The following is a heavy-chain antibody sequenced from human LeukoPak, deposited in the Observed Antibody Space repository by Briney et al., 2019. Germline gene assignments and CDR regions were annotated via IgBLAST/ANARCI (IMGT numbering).Heavy chain of an antibody. CDR3: VKDRRGWLRTEYFQH. D-gene: IGHD5-12*01. J-gene: IGHJ1*01. V-gene: IGHV3-64D*06. CDR2: ISSNGGST. Sequence: PGGSLRLSCAASGFTFSDAWMNWVRQAPGKGLEYVSAISSNGGSTYYADSVKGRFTISRDNSKNTLYLQMSSLRAEDTAVYYCVKDRRGWLRTEYFQHWGQGTLVTVSS. CDR1: GFTFSDAW.